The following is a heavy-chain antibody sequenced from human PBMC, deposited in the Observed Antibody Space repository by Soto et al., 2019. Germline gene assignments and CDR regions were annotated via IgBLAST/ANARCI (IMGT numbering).Heavy chain of an antibody. CDR1: GFTFSDYA. CDR2: VSHDGRNT. D-gene: IGHD3-3*01. CDR3: ARESRFLEWLSLNWFDP. J-gene: IGHJ5*02. Sequence: GGSLRLSCAASGFTFSDYAMHWVRQAPGKGLEWVAVVSHDGRNTHYADSVKGRFTISRDNAKNSLYLQMNSLRDEDTAVYYCARESRFLEWLSLNWFDPWGQGTLVTVSS. V-gene: IGHV3-30*03.